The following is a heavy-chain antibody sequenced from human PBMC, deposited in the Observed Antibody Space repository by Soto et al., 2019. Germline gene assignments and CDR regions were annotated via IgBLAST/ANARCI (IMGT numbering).Heavy chain of an antibody. CDR3: ARTYCSGGSCYPGGNWFDP. J-gene: IGHJ5*02. CDR2: TYYSGST. V-gene: IGHV4-59*01. CDR1: GGSISSYY. Sequence: SETLSLTCTVSGGSISSYYWSWIRQPPGKGLEWIGYTYYSGSTNYNPSLKSRVTMSVDTSRNQFSLKLNSVTAADTAVYYCARTYCSGGSCYPGGNWFDPWGQGTLVTVSS. D-gene: IGHD2-15*01.